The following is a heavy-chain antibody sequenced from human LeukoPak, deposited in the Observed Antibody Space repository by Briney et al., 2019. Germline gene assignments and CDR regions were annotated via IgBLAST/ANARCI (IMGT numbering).Heavy chain of an antibody. D-gene: IGHD2-2*01. V-gene: IGHV3-30*01. CDR3: ARAGSTSWDPGVGAFDI. J-gene: IGHJ3*02. CDR2: ISYDGSNK. Sequence: GGSLRLSCAASGFTFSSYAMHWVRQAPGKGLEWVAVISYDGSNKYYADSVKGRFTISRDNSKNTLYLQMNSLRAEDTAVYYCARAGSTSWDPGVGAFDIWGQGTVVTVSS. CDR1: GFTFSSYA.